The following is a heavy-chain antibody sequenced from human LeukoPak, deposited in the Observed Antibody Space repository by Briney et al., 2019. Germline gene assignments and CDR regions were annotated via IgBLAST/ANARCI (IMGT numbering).Heavy chain of an antibody. CDR1: GFTFSSYA. Sequence: PGRSLRLSCAASGFTFSSYAMHWVRQAPGKGLEWVAVISYDGSNKYYADSVKGRFTISRDNSKNTLYLQMNSLRAEDTAVYYCARGGYGDYEGTIDYWGQGTLVTVSS. CDR2: ISYDGSNK. V-gene: IGHV3-30*04. D-gene: IGHD4-17*01. J-gene: IGHJ4*02. CDR3: ARGGYGDYEGTIDY.